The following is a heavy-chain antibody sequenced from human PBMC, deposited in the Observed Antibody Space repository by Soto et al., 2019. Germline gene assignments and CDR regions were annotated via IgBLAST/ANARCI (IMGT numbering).Heavy chain of an antibody. CDR2: INPDSGNT. CDR1: GYSFTNYA. V-gene: IGHV1-3*01. CDR3: ARVAY. J-gene: IGHJ4*02. Sequence: ASVKVSCKASGYSFTNYAIHWVRPAPGQRLEWMGWINPDSGNTKYSQKFEVRVSITRDNAQNSLFLQMNTLRPEDTAMYYCARVAYWGPGTQVTVSS.